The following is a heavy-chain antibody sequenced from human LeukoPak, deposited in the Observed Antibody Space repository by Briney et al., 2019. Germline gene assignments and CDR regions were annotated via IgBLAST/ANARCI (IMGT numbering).Heavy chain of an antibody. CDR3: ASWGSVAGQRALDY. V-gene: IGHV3-7*03. D-gene: IGHD6-19*01. Sequence: GGSLRLSCAASGFTFSRYWMTWVRQAPGKGLEWVATLIQDGREKHYVDSVKGRFTISRDSAKNSVYLEMNSLRAEDTAVYFCASWGSVAGQRALDYWGQGTLVTVSS. CDR1: GFTFSRYW. J-gene: IGHJ4*02. CDR2: LIQDGREK.